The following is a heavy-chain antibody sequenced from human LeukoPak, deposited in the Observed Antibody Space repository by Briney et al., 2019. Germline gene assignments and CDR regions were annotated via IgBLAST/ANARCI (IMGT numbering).Heavy chain of an antibody. J-gene: IGHJ6*03. V-gene: IGHV1-18*01. D-gene: IGHD2-15*01. CDR1: RYTSTSYG. CDR2: ISAYNGNT. Sequence: ASVKVSCKASRYTSTSYGISWVRQAPGQGLEWMGWISAYNGNTNYAQKLQGRVTMTTDTSTSTAYMELRSLRSDDTSVYYCARGHALAAKIENRYYYYYYYMDVWGKGTTVTVSS. CDR3: ARGHALAAKIENRYYYYYYYMDV.